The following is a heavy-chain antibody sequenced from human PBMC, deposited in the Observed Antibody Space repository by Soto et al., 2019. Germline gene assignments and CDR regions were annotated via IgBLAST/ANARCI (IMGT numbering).Heavy chain of an antibody. CDR3: ARQRYDDYVWGTAAYFDY. V-gene: IGHV4-59*08. CDR1: GGSISSYY. J-gene: IGHJ4*02. D-gene: IGHD3-16*01. Sequence: SETLSLTCTVSGGSISSYYWSWIRQPPGKGLGWIGYIYYSGSTNYNPSPKSRVTISVDTSKNQFSLKLSSVTAADTAVYYCARQRYDDYVWGTAAYFDYWGQGTLVTVSS. CDR2: IYYSGST.